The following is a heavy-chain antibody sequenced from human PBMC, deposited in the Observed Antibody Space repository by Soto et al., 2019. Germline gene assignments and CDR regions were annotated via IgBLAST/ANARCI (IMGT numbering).Heavy chain of an antibody. CDR2: ISHSGDSR. Sequence: ESGGGLVQPGGSLRLSCAASGFTFSSYAMSWVRQAPGKGLEWVSGISHSGDSRYYADSVKGRFTISRDNSKNTLYLQMNSLRAEDTAVYYCPRGVMDFDYWGQGILVTVSS. V-gene: IGHV3-23*01. CDR1: GFTFSSYA. CDR3: PRGVMDFDY. D-gene: IGHD3-10*01. J-gene: IGHJ4*02.